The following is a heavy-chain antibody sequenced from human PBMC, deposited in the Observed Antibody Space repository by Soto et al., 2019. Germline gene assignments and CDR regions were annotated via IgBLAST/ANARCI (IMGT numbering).Heavy chain of an antibody. D-gene: IGHD3-3*01. J-gene: IGHJ5*02. CDR3: ARDPHEYWTSYWFDP. CDR2: INHSGST. CDR1: GGSFSGYY. Sequence: SETLSLTCAVYGGSFSGYYWSWIRQPPGKGLEWIGEINHSGSTNYNPSLKSRVTISVDTSKNQFSLKLSSVTAADTAVYYCARDPHEYWTSYWFDPWGQGTLVTVSS. V-gene: IGHV4-34*01.